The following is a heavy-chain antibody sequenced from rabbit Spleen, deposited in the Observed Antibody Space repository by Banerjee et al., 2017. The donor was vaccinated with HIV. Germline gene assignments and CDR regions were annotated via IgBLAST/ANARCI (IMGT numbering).Heavy chain of an antibody. CDR2: IYPGSSGST. CDR3: ARDLVTVIGWNFNL. Sequence: QSLEESGGDLVKPGASLTLTCTASGFDLSSYYYMCWVRQAPGKGLEWIACIYPGSSGSTYYASWATGRFTCSKTSSTTVTLQMTSLTAADTATYFCARDLVTVIGWNFNLWGQGTLVTVS. J-gene: IGHJ4*01. CDR1: GFDLSSYYY. D-gene: IGHD5-1*01. V-gene: IGHV1S40*01.